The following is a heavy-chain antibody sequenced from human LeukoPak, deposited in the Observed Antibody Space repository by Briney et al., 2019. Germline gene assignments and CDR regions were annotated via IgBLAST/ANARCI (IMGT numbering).Heavy chain of an antibody. CDR2: IYYSGST. D-gene: IGHD3-22*01. J-gene: IGHJ3*02. V-gene: IGHV4-59*08. CDR1: GGSISSYY. Sequence: SETLSLTCTVSGGSISSYYWSWIRQPPGKGLEWIGYIYYSGSTSYNPSLKSRVTISVDTSKNQFSLKLSSVTAADTTVYYCARPTYDSSGYCGRHYAFDIWGQGTMVTVSS. CDR3: ARPTYDSSGYCGRHYAFDI.